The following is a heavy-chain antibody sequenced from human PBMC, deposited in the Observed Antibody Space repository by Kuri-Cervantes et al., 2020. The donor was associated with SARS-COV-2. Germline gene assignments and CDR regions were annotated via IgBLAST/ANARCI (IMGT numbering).Heavy chain of an antibody. CDR2: IYSGGST. V-gene: IGHV3-66*01. D-gene: IGHD4-17*01. CDR3: ARVVRNPSHGDYGYFQH. CDR1: EFTFSSYA. J-gene: IGHJ1*01. Sequence: GESLKISCAASEFTFSSYAMSWVRQAPGKGLEWVSVIYSGGSTYYADSVKGRFTISRDNSKNTLYLQMNSLRAEDTAVYYCARVVRNPSHGDYGYFQHWGQGTLVTVSS.